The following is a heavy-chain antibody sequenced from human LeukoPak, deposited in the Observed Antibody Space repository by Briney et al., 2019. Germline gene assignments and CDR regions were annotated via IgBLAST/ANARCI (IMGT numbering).Heavy chain of an antibody. Sequence: PGGSLRLSCAASASTFSGYWMTWVRQAPGKGLEWVASIKQDGSDKYHVDSVKGRFTISRDNAENSLYLQMNGLRAEDTAVYYCARDVDYWGQGTLVTVSS. V-gene: IGHV3-7*01. J-gene: IGHJ4*02. CDR1: ASTFSGYW. CDR3: ARDVDY. CDR2: IKQDGSDK.